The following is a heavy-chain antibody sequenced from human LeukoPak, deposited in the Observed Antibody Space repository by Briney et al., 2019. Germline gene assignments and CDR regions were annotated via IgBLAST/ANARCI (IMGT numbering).Heavy chain of an antibody. CDR3: ATYGSDWFYPNYYFDS. J-gene: IGHJ4*02. V-gene: IGHV5-51*01. D-gene: IGHD6-19*01. CDR2: IYPGDFDT. Sequence: GESLKISCKGYGYSFSTYWIGWVRQTPGKGLEWMGIIYPGDFDTKYNPAFQGQVTISADKSISTAYLQWSSLKASDTAMYYCATYGSDWFYPNYYFDSWGQGTLVTVSS. CDR1: GYSFSTYW.